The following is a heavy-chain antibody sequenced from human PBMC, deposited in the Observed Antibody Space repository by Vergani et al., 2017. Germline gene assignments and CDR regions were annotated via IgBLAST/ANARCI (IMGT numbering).Heavy chain of an antibody. CDR3: AHSYYDFWSGYYGGWFDP. J-gene: IGHJ5*02. Sequence: QITLKESGPTLVKPTQTLTLTCTFSGFSLSTSGVGVGWIRQPPGKALEWLALIYWNDDKRYSPSLKSRLTITKDTSKNQVVLTMTNMDPVDTATYYCAHSYYDFWSGYYGGWFDPWGQGTLVTVSS. D-gene: IGHD3-3*01. CDR2: IYWNDDK. V-gene: IGHV2-5*01. CDR1: GFSLSTSGVG.